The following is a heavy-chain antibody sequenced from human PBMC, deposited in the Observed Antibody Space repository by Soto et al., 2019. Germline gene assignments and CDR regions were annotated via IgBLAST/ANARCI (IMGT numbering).Heavy chain of an antibody. J-gene: IGHJ4*02. CDR2: ISSSSNTV. CDR1: EFTFSSYS. CDR3: TRPLGGYCSSPRCLGFDY. Sequence: EVQLVESGGNLVQPGGSLRLSCAASEFTFSSYSMNWVRQAPGRGLEWVSYISSSSNTVYYADSVKGRFTISRDNDKNSLYLQINSLRAEDTAVYYCTRPLGGYCSSPRCLGFDYWGQGTLVTVSS. D-gene: IGHD2-2*01. V-gene: IGHV3-48*01.